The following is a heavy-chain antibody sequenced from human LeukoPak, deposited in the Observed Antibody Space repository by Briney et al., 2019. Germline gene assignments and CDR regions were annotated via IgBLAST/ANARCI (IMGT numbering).Heavy chain of an antibody. CDR3: ARRGYSYDHNWFDP. J-gene: IGHJ5*02. CDR2: IDPSDSYT. V-gene: IGHV5-10-1*04. Sequence: GKSLKISCKGSGYSFTSYWISWVRQMPGKGLEWMGRIDPSDSYTNYSPSFQGQVTISADKSISTAYLQWSSLKASDTAMYYCARRGYSYDHNWFDPWGQGTLVTVSS. D-gene: IGHD5-18*01. CDR1: GYSFTSYW.